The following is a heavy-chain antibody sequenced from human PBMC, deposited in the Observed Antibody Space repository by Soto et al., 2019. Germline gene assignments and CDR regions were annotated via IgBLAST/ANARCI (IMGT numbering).Heavy chain of an antibody. CDR3: ARDRHYDFWSGYYVLGAKDDAFDI. J-gene: IGHJ3*02. Sequence: GGSLRLSCAASGFTFSSYGMHWVRQAPGKGLEWVAVIWYDGSNKYYADSVKGRFTISRDNSKNTLYLQMNSLRAEDTAVYYCARDRHYDFWSGYYVLGAKDDAFDIWGQGTMVTVS. CDR1: GFTFSSYG. V-gene: IGHV3-33*01. D-gene: IGHD3-3*01. CDR2: IWYDGSNK.